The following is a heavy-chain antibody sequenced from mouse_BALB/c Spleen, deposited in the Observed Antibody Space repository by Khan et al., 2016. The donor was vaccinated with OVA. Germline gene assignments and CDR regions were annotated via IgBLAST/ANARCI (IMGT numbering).Heavy chain of an antibody. V-gene: IGHV5-6-5*01. J-gene: IGHJ2*01. Sequence: EVKLVESGGSSVKPGGSLKLSCAVSGFTFSSYVMSWVRQTPEKRLEWVASISSGGSTYYPDSVKGRFTISRDNARNIVNLQMRSLRSEDMAIYYCAREAYKYDEYYFDYWGQGTTLTVSS. CDR2: ISSGGST. CDR3: AREAYKYDEYYFDY. D-gene: IGHD2-14*01. CDR1: GFTFSSYV.